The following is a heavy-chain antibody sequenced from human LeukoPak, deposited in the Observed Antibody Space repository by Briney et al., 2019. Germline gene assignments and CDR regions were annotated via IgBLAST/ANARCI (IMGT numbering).Heavy chain of an antibody. CDR1: GFTVSSNY. V-gene: IGHV3-53*01. D-gene: IGHD5-24*01. CDR2: IYSGGST. J-gene: IGHJ4*02. Sequence: GGSLRLSCAASGFTVSSNYMSWVRQAPGKGLEWVSVIYSGGSTYYADSVKGRCTISRDNYKNTLYLQMNSLRAEDTAVYYCARGGPRDGYNSNWGQGTLVTVSS. CDR3: ARGGPRDGYNSN.